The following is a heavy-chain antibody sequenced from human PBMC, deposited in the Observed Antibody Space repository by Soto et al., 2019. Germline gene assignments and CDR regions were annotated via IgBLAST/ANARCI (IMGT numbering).Heavy chain of an antibody. D-gene: IGHD2-21*02. Sequence: GGSLRLSCAAPGFTFSSYGMHWVRQAPGKGLEWVAVISYDGSNKYYADSVKGRFTISRDNSKNTLYLQMNSLRAEDTAVYYCAKEGVVVTSLEYFQHWGQGTLVTVSS. V-gene: IGHV3-30*18. J-gene: IGHJ1*01. CDR1: GFTFSSYG. CDR3: AKEGVVVTSLEYFQH. CDR2: ISYDGSNK.